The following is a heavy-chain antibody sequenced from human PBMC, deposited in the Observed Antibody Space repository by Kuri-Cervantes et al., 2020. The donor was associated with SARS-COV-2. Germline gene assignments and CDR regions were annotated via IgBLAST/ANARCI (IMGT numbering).Heavy chain of an antibody. Sequence: ASVRVSCKASGYTFTSYGISWVRQAPGQGLEWMGWIAPNSGGTNYAQKFQGRVTMTRDTSISTAYMELSRLRSDDTAVYYCAREAAMATGDYYYYMDVWGKGTTVTVSS. CDR2: IAPNSGGT. CDR3: AREAAMATGDYYYYMDV. V-gene: IGHV1-2*02. CDR1: GYTFTSYG. D-gene: IGHD5-18*01. J-gene: IGHJ6*03.